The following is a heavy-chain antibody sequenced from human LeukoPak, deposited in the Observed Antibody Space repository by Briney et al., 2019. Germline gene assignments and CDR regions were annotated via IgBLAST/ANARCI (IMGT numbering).Heavy chain of an antibody. CDR1: GGSISSSNYY. Sequence: PSETLSLTCTVSGGSISSSNYYWGWIRQPPGKGLEWIGSINYSGRTYYNPSLKSRVTASVDTSKSRFSLKLDSLTAADTAVYYCARHPGGVQGVPYYFDFWGQGTLVTVSS. CDR3: ARHPGGVQGVPYYFDF. V-gene: IGHV4-39*01. D-gene: IGHD3-10*01. J-gene: IGHJ4*02. CDR2: INYSGRT.